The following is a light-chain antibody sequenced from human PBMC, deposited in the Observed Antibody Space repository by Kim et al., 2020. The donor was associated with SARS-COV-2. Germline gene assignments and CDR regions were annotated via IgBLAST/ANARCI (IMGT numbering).Light chain of an antibody. CDR2: GAS. CDR3: QQYNKWPRT. Sequence: DIVMTQSPATLSVSPGERATLSCRASQSVSSTLAWYQQKPGQPPRLLIYGASTRATGIPARFSGSGSGTEFTLTISSLQSEDFAVYYCQQYNKWPRTFGQGTKVDIK. J-gene: IGKJ1*01. V-gene: IGKV3-15*01. CDR1: QSVSST.